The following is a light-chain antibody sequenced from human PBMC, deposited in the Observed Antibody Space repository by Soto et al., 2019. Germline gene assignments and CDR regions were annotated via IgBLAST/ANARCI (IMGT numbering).Light chain of an antibody. J-gene: IGKJ2*01. CDR3: QQYDSSSYT. CDR1: QSVSSSF. Sequence: EIVLTQSPGTLSLSPGERATLSCRARQSVSSSFLAWYQQKTGQAPSLLIYGASSRATGIPDRLSGSGSGKVFTLTISRLYPEDFSLYYCQQYDSSSYTLRHGTHMEIK. V-gene: IGKV3-20*01. CDR2: GAS.